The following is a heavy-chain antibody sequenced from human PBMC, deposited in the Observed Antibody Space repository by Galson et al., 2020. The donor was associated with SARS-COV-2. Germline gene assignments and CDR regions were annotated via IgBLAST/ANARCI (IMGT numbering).Heavy chain of an antibody. D-gene: IGHD1-26*01. J-gene: IGHJ6*02. Sequence: SETLSLTCAVSGASISSGGFYWCWIRQHPGKGLEWIGYFYYTGSTYYNPSLESPVSISVDTSNFSLKLSSVTAADTAVYYCARIGARYYGMDVWGQGTTVTVSS. V-gene: IGHV4-31*11. CDR2: FYYTGST. CDR3: ARIGARYYGMDV. CDR1: GASISSGGFY.